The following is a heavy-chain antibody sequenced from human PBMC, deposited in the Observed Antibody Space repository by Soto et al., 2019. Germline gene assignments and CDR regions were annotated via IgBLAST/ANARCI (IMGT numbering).Heavy chain of an antibody. CDR1: GYTFTSYG. V-gene: IGHV1-18*01. Sequence: ASVKVSCKASGYTFTSYGISWVRQAPGQGLEWMGWISAYNGNTNYAQKLQGRVTMTTDTSTSTAYMELRSLRSDDTAVYYCARDLGSGGYSGWFDPWGQGTLVTVSS. D-gene: IGHD3-22*01. J-gene: IGHJ5*02. CDR2: ISAYNGNT. CDR3: ARDLGSGGYSGWFDP.